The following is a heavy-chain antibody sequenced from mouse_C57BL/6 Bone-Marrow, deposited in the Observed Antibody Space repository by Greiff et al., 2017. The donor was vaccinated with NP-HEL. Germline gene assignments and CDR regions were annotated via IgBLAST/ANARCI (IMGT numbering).Heavy chain of an antibody. Sequence: QVQLQQSDAELVKPGASVKISCKVSGYTFTDHTIHWMKQRPEQGLEWIGYLSPRDGSTKYNEQFKGKATLTADKSSSTAYMQLNSLTAEDSAVYFCARLSLLDYYAMDYWGQGTSVTVSS. CDR1: GYTFTDHT. V-gene: IGHV1-78*01. J-gene: IGHJ4*01. CDR3: ARLSLLDYYAMDY. CDR2: LSPRDGST. D-gene: IGHD1-1*01.